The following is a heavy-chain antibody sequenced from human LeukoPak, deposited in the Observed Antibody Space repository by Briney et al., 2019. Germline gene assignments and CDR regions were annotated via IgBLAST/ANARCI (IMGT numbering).Heavy chain of an antibody. V-gene: IGHV4-30-4*08. CDR3: ARDAVGYCSGGSCYSDYLYYYYMDV. CDR1: GGSISSGDYY. J-gene: IGHJ6*03. CDR2: IYYSGST. D-gene: IGHD2-15*01. Sequence: SETLSLTCTVSGGSISSGDYYWSWIRQPPGKGLEWIGYIYYSGSTYYNPSLKSRVTISVDTSKNQFSLKLSSVTAADTAVYYCARDAVGYCSGGSCYSDYLYYYYMDVWGKGTTVTVSS.